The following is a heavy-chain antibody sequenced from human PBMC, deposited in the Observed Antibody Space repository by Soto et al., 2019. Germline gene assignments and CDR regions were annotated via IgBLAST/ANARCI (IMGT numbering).Heavy chain of an antibody. CDR3: ARLIRYCSGGSCVGRDI. D-gene: IGHD2-15*01. J-gene: IGHJ3*02. CDR2: IYYSGST. V-gene: IGHV4-59*08. Sequence: SETLSLTCTVSGGSISSYYWSWIRQPPGKGLEWIGYIYYSGSTNYNPSLKSRVTISVYTSKNQFSLKLSSVTAADTAVYYCARLIRYCSGGSCVGRDIWGQGTMVTVSS. CDR1: GGSISSYY.